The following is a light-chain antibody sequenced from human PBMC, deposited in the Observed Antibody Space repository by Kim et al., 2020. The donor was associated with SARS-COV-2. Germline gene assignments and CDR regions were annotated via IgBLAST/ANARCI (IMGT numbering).Light chain of an antibody. J-gene: IGKJ4*01. V-gene: IGKV3-20*01. CDR1: QSLTSSL. Sequence: SPGERATHTCRASQSLTSSLLAWYQEKPGRAPRLLIYGASRRATGIPDRFSGSGSGTDFTLNISRLEREDFAVYYCQQYGSSPLTFGGGNKVDIK. CDR3: QQYGSSPLT. CDR2: GAS.